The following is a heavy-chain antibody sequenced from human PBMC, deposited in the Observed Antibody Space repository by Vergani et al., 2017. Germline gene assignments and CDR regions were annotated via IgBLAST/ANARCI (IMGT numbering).Heavy chain of an antibody. V-gene: IGHV3-9*01. CDR2: ISWNSGSI. Sequence: EVQLVESGGGLVQPGRSLRLSCAASGFTFDDYAMHWVRQAPGKGLEWVSGISWNSGSIGYADSVKGRFTISSDNAKNSLYLQMNSLRAEDTAVYYCARDLADPHDRYFDYWGQGTLVTVPS. CDR1: GFTFDDYA. J-gene: IGHJ4*02. CDR3: ARDLADPHDRYFDY.